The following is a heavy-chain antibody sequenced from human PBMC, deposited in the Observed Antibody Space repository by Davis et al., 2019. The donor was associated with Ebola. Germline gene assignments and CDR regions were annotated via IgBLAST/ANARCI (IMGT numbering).Heavy chain of an antibody. CDR3: ARAVFHEVLDY. D-gene: IGHD3-3*01. CDR2: VSHSEREK. Sequence: GESLKISCAASGFTFRNYAMHWVRQAPGKGLEWMAVVSHSEREKFYADSVKGRFTISRDNSENTLYLQMNSLTADDTAVYYCARAVFHEVLDYWGQGTPVTVSS. CDR1: GFTFRNYA. J-gene: IGHJ4*02. V-gene: IGHV3-30*04.